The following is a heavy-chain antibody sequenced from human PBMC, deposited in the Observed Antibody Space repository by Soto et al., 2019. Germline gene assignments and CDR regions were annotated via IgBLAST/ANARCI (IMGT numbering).Heavy chain of an antibody. CDR1: GFTFNNYN. CDR3: ARDVGYGDY. J-gene: IGHJ4*02. V-gene: IGHV3-48*01. D-gene: IGHD5-12*01. Sequence: GGSLRLSCAASGFTFNNYNMNWVRQAPGKGLEWVSYISSISSTIYYADSVRGRFAISRDNAKNSLYLQMNSLRAEDTAVYYCARDVGYGDYWGQGTLVTVSS. CDR2: ISSISSTI.